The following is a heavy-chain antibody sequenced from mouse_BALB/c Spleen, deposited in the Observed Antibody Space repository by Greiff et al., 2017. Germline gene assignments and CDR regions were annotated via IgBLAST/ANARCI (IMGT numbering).Heavy chain of an antibody. J-gene: IGHJ2*01. CDR1: GFTFSSYG. CDR3: ARQYGYDGYFDY. D-gene: IGHD2-2*01. V-gene: IGHV5-6*02. CDR2: ISSGGSYT. Sequence: DVKLVESGGDLVKPGGSLKLSCAASGFTFSSYGMSWVRQTPDKRLEWVATISSGGSYTYYPDSVKGRFTISRDNAKNTLYLQMSSLKSEDTAMYYCARQYGYDGYFDYWGQGTTLTVSS.